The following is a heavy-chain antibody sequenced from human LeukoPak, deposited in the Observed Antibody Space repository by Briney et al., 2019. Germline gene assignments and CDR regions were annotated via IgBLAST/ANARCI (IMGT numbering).Heavy chain of an antibody. Sequence: GESLKISCKGSGYSFTSYWIGWVRQMPGKGLEWMGLIYPGDSDTRYSPSFQGQVTISADKSISTAYLQWSSLKASDTAMYYCARAGCSGGSCYYPLNYWGQGTLVTVSS. V-gene: IGHV5-51*01. CDR2: IYPGDSDT. D-gene: IGHD2-15*01. CDR3: ARAGCSGGSCYYPLNY. J-gene: IGHJ4*02. CDR1: GYSFTSYW.